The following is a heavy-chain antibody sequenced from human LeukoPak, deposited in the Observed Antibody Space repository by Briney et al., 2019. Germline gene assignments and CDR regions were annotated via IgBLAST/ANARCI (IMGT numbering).Heavy chain of an antibody. Sequence: GESLKISCRTSGYTFTTHGISWVRQMPGTGLEWMGKIDPSDSYNNYSPSFQGHVTIPTDKSIATAYLQWSSLKASDTAVYYCARHVGEISTIDSWGQGTLVTVSS. CDR1: GYTFTTHG. J-gene: IGHJ4*02. CDR3: ARHVGEISTIDS. D-gene: IGHD1-26*01. V-gene: IGHV5-10-1*01. CDR2: IDPSDSYN.